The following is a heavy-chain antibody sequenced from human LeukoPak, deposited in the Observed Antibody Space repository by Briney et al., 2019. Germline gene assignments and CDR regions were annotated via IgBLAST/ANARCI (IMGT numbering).Heavy chain of an antibody. CDR3: AKAPVTTCSGAYCYPFDY. V-gene: IGHV3-38-3*01. J-gene: IGHJ4*02. CDR1: GFTVSSNE. D-gene: IGHD2-15*01. Sequence: GGSLRLSCAAAGFTVSSNEMSWVRQAPGKGLEWVSSISGGSTYYADSRKGRFTISRDNSKNTLYLQMNSLRAGDAAVYYCAKAPVTTCSGAYCYPFDYWSQGTLVTVSS. CDR2: ISGGST.